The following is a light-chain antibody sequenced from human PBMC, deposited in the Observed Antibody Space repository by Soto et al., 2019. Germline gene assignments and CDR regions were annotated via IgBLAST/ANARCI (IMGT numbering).Light chain of an antibody. CDR3: QQLSHYPYT. CDR2: DSS. CDR1: YDISSS. Sequence: DFQLTQSPSFLSASVEDRVTISCRASYDISSSLAWYQQEPGKPPKLLIYDSSTLQTGVPLRFTGSGSGRKFTLTISGLQFGDFATYFCQQLSHYPYTFGQGTKLEI. V-gene: IGKV1-9*01. J-gene: IGKJ2*01.